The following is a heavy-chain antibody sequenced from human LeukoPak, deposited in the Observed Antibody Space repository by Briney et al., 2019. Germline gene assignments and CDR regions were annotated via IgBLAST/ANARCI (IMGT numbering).Heavy chain of an antibody. D-gene: IGHD1-14*01. Sequence: ASVKVSCKASGYTFTSYGITWVRQAPGQGLEWMGWISAYNGNTNYALKLQGRVTMTTDTSTSTAYMELRSLSYDDTAVYYCARGNHRDADAFDIWGQGTMVTVSS. CDR1: GYTFTSYG. V-gene: IGHV1-18*01. CDR2: ISAYNGNT. J-gene: IGHJ3*02. CDR3: ARGNHRDADAFDI.